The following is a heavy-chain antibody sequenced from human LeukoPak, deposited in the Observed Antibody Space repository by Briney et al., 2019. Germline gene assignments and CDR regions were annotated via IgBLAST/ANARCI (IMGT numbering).Heavy chain of an antibody. D-gene: IGHD4-17*01. CDR2: IYYSGST. V-gene: IGHV4-59*01. Sequence: AETLSLTCTVSGGSISSYYWSWIRQPPGKGLEWIGYIYYSGSTNYNPSLKSRVTISVDTSKNQFSLKLSSVTAADTAVYYCARGYGDYGQEYFQHWGQGTLVTVSS. CDR3: ARGYGDYGQEYFQH. J-gene: IGHJ1*01. CDR1: GGSISSYY.